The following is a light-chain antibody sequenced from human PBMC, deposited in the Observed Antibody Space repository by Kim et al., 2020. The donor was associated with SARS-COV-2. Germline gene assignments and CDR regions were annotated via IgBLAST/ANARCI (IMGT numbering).Light chain of an antibody. CDR2: EVT. J-gene: IGLJ2*01. Sequence: GQSVTTSCSGTITDVGAYDYVSWYQQQPGRAPKLIIYEVTKRPSGVPDRFSGSKSGDTASLTVSGLQAEDEASYYCCAYAGSNRVIFGGGTQLTVL. CDR3: CAYAGSNRVI. CDR1: ITDVGAYDY. V-gene: IGLV2-8*01.